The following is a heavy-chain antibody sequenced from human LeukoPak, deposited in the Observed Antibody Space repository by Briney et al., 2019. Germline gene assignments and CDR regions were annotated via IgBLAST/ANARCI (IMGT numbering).Heavy chain of an antibody. V-gene: IGHV4-34*01. CDR3: ARAGYSSGWTSSYYMDV. CDR1: GGSFSGYY. D-gene: IGHD6-19*01. Sequence: SETLSLTCAVYGGSFSGYYWSWIRQPPGKGLEWIGEINHSGSTYYNPSLKSRVTISVDTSKNQFSLKLSSVTAADTAVYYCARAGYSSGWTSSYYMDVWGKGTTVTVSS. J-gene: IGHJ6*03. CDR2: INHSGST.